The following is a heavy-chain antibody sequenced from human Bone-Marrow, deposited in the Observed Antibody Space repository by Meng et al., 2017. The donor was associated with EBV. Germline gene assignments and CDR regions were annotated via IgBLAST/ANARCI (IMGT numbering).Heavy chain of an antibody. J-gene: IGHJ5*02. CDR1: VGSVSSGSYY. CDR3: ARGSIVGVNWFDP. V-gene: IGHV4-61*01. CDR2: IYYSGST. Sequence: QLREAGPGLVKPSETLSLTCTVSVGSVSSGSYYWSWIRQPPGKGLEWIGYIYYSGSTNYNPSLKSRVTISVDTSKNQFSLKLSSVTAADTAVYYCARGSIVGVNWFDPWGQGTLVTVSS. D-gene: IGHD2-21*01.